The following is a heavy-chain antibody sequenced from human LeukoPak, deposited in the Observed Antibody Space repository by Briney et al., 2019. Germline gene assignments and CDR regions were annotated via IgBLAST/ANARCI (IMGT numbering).Heavy chain of an antibody. J-gene: IGHJ3*02. V-gene: IGHV3-30*14. CDR2: ISYDGSNQ. D-gene: IGHD3-16*01. Sequence: GGSLRLSCTASGFTLSRHAMHWVRQAPGKGLEWLLVISYDGSNQYYADSVKGRFTISRDNSKNTLYLQMNSLRAEDTAVYYCARGLPGVGALGDAFDIWGQGTMVTVSS. CDR1: GFTLSRHA. CDR3: ARGLPGVGALGDAFDI.